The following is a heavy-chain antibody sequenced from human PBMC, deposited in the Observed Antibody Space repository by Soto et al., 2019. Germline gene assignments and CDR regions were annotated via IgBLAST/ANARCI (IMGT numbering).Heavy chain of an antibody. CDR1: GASISSGGYY. J-gene: IGHJ4*02. CDR2: IYYSGST. CDR3: ASIKRGYRYGYFDY. D-gene: IGHD5-18*01. V-gene: IGHV4-31*03. Sequence: SLSLSCPVSGASISSGGYYWSWIREHPGKGLEWIGYIYYSGSTYYNPSLKSRVTISVDTSKNQFSLKLSSVTAADTAVYYCASIKRGYRYGYFDYWGQGTLVTVSS.